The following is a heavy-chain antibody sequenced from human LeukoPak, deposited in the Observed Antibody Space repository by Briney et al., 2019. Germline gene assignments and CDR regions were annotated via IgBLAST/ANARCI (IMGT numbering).Heavy chain of an antibody. D-gene: IGHD1-1*01. CDR1: GGTFSSYA. V-gene: IGHV1-69*13. CDR2: IIPIFGTA. CDR3: ARSVQLERLDFDY. Sequence: ASVKVSCKASGGTFSSYAISWVRQAPGQGLEWMGGIIPIFGTANYAQKFQGRVTITADECTSTAYMELSSLRSEDTAVYYCARSVQLERLDFDYWGQGTLVTVSS. J-gene: IGHJ4*02.